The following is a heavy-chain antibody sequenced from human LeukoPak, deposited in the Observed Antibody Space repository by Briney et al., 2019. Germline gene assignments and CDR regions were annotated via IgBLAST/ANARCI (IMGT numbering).Heavy chain of an antibody. Sequence: PGGSLRLSCAASGFTFDDYTMHWVRQAPETGLEWVSLITWDGGSTYYADSAKGRFTISRDNNKNSLTLQMNSLRTEDSALYYCARDFFFGSSGYYSVGPANAFDYWGQGTLVTVSS. CDR1: GFTFDDYT. CDR3: ARDFFFGSSGYYSVGPANAFDY. J-gene: IGHJ4*02. D-gene: IGHD3-3*01. CDR2: ITWDGGST. V-gene: IGHV3-43*01.